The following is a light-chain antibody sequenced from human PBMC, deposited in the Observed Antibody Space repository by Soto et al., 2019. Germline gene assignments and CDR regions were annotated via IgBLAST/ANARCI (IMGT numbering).Light chain of an antibody. CDR2: EVS. Sequence: QSALTQPASVSGSPGQSITISCTGTRSDVGVYDYVSWYQQYPDKAPKLMIFEVSNRPSGVSNRFSGSKSGNTSSLTISGLQTEDEADYYCSAYAGSSVLFGGGTKLTVL. V-gene: IGLV2-14*01. CDR3: SAYAGSSVL. CDR1: RSDVGVYDY. J-gene: IGLJ2*01.